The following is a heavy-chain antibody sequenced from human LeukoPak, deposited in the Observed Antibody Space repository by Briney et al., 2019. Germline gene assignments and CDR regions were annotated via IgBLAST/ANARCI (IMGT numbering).Heavy chain of an antibody. Sequence: GGSLRLSCATSGFTFSSYAFHWVRQAPGKGLEWVSHITASGTAMFYADSVKGRFTISRDNAKNSLYLQMNSLRDEDTAAYYCASSGSYRFDYWGQGTLVTVSS. V-gene: IGHV3-48*02. CDR2: ITASGTAM. J-gene: IGHJ4*02. CDR3: ASSGSYRFDY. CDR1: GFTFSSYA. D-gene: IGHD1-26*01.